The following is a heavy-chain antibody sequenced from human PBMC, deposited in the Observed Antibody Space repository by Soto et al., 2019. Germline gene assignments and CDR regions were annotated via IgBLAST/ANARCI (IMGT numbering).Heavy chain of an antibody. V-gene: IGHV4-34*01. Sequence: QVQLQQWGAGLLKPSETLSLTCAVYGGSFSGYYWSWIRQPPGKGLEWIGEINHSGSTNYNPSLKSRVTISVDTSKNQFSLKLRSVTAADTAVYYCAGITMVRGVILPTYYYGMDVWGQGTTVTVSS. CDR3: AGITMVRGVILPTYYYGMDV. CDR1: GGSFSGYY. J-gene: IGHJ6*02. D-gene: IGHD3-10*01. CDR2: INHSGST.